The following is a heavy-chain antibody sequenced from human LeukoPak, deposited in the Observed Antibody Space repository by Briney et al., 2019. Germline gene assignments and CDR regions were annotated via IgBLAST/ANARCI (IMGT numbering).Heavy chain of an antibody. CDR3: ARSNPRGYCSSTSCPHYYYGMDV. V-gene: IGHV5-51*01. CDR1: GYSFTSYW. Sequence: GESLKISCKGSGYSFTSYWIGWVRQMPGKGLEWMGIIYPGDSDTRYSPSFQGQVTISADKSISTAYLQWSSLKASDTAMYYCARSNPRGYCSSTSCPHYYYGMDVWGQGTTVTVSS. J-gene: IGHJ6*02. CDR2: IYPGDSDT. D-gene: IGHD2-2*03.